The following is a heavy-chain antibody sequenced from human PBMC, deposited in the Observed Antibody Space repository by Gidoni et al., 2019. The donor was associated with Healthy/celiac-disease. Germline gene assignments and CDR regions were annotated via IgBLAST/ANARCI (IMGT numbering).Heavy chain of an antibody. CDR1: GGSISSSSYY. D-gene: IGHD5-12*01. CDR2: IYYSGST. Sequence: QLQLQESGPGLVKPSETLSLTCTVSGGSISSSSYYWGWIRQPPGKGLEWIGSIYYSGSTYYNPSLKSRVTISVDTSKNQFSLKLSSVTAADTAVYYCARLSRWLQLGNDAFDIWGQGTMVTVSS. V-gene: IGHV4-39*01. J-gene: IGHJ3*02. CDR3: ARLSRWLQLGNDAFDI.